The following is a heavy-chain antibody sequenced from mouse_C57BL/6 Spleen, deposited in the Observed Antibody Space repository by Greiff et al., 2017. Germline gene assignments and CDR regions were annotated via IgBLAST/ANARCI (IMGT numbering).Heavy chain of an antibody. CDR2: ISSGSRTI. Sequence: EVQLVESGGGLVKPGGSLKLSCAASGFTFRDYGMHWVRQAPEKGLEWVAYISSGSRTIYYADTVKGRFTISRDNAKNTLFRQRTRLRSEDTAMYCCSRPQLGPCFAYWGQGTRVTVSA. CDR1: GFTFRDYG. J-gene: IGHJ3*01. CDR3: SRPQLGPCFAY. V-gene: IGHV5-17*01. D-gene: IGHD4-1*02.